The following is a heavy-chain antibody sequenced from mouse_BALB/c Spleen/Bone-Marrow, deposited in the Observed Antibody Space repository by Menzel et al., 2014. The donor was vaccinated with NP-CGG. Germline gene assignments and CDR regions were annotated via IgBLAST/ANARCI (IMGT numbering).Heavy chain of an antibody. Sequence: QVQLKHSGPELVKPGALVKISCKASGYTFXSYDINWVKQRPGQGLEWIGWIYPGDGSTKYNEKFKGKATLTADKSSSTAYMQLSSLTSENSAVYFCARSGVTTRPGFAYWGQGTLVTVSA. CDR3: ARSGVTTRPGFAY. CDR2: IYPGDGST. J-gene: IGHJ3*01. V-gene: IGHV1S56*01. D-gene: IGHD2-1*01. CDR1: GYTFXSYD.